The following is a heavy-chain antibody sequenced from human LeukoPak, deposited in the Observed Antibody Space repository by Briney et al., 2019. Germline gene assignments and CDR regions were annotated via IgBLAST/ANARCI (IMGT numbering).Heavy chain of an antibody. D-gene: IGHD6-13*01. CDR1: GYTFTSYY. V-gene: IGHV1-46*01. Sequence: ASVTVSCKASGYTFTSYYMHWVRRAPGQGLEWMGIINPSGGSTSYAQKFQGRVTITRDTSTSTVYMELSSLRSEDTAVYYCARPGSAGAFIANFDYWGQGTLVTVSS. J-gene: IGHJ4*02. CDR2: INPSGGST. CDR3: ARPGSAGAFIANFDY.